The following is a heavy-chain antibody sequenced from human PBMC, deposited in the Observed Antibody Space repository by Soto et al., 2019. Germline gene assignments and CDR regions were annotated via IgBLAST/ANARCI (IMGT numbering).Heavy chain of an antibody. Sequence: GASVKVSCKASGYTFTSYDINWVPQATGQGLEWMGWMNPNSGNTDYAQNFQGRVTMTRNNSISTAYMELSRPRSEDTAVYYCAGAAPIASAPYGMDVWGQGTTVTVSS. CDR2: MNPNSGNT. V-gene: IGHV1-8*01. CDR3: AGAAPIASAPYGMDV. J-gene: IGHJ6*02. CDR1: GYTFTSYD. D-gene: IGHD6-13*01.